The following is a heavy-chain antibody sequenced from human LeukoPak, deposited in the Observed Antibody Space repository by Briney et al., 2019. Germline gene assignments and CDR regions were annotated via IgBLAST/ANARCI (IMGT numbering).Heavy chain of an antibody. Sequence: PSETLSLTCAVYGGSFSGYYWSWIRQPPGKGLEWIGEINHSGSTNYNPSLKSRVTISVDTSKNQFSLKLSSVTAADTAVYYCARGPRESGGRRANYYGMDVWGQRTTVTVSS. CDR3: ARGPRESGGRRANYYGMDV. D-gene: IGHD2-15*01. CDR2: INHSGST. CDR1: GGSFSGYY. V-gene: IGHV4-34*01. J-gene: IGHJ6*02.